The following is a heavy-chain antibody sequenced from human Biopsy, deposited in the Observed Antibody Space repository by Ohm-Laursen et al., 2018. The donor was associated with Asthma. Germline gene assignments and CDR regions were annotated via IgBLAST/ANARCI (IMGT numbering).Heavy chain of an antibody. Sequence: APVKVSCNASGYSFATNAMHWVRQAPGQRPEWMGWFNPGNGTAKVSEKFQGRVSITRDTSATTAYLEVSSLTSEDTAVYYCARSAETYSGFESNYYGMDVWGQGTRVTVSS. D-gene: IGHD5-12*01. V-gene: IGHV1-3*01. J-gene: IGHJ6*02. CDR2: FNPGNGTA. CDR1: GYSFATNA. CDR3: ARSAETYSGFESNYYGMDV.